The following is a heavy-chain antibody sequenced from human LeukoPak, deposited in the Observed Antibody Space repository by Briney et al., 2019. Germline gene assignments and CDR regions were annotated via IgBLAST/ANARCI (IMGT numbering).Heavy chain of an antibody. J-gene: IGHJ6*02. Sequence: SETLSLTCTVSGGSISSSSYYWGWIRQPPGKGLEWIGSIYYSGSTYYNPSLKSRVTISVDTSKNQFSLKLSSVTAADTAVYYCARLSLGYCSSTSCYGDYYYYGMDVWGQGTTVTVSS. CDR3: ARLSLGYCSSTSCYGDYYYYGMDV. CDR1: GGSISSSSYY. CDR2: IYYSGST. V-gene: IGHV4-39*01. D-gene: IGHD2-2*01.